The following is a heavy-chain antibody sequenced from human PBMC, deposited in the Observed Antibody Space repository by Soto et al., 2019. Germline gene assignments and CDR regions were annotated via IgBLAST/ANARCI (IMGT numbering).Heavy chain of an antibody. CDR2: IYHSGTT. Sequence: QLHLQESGSGLVKPSQTLSLTCTVSGGSISSGVHSWNWIRQSPGKGLEWIGYIYHSGTTYYNPSLQSLLTISLDYYWNAFSLKLSPVTAAGTAIYYCASDRKVRGWLHSWGRGTPVTVSS. CDR3: ASDRKVRGWLHS. V-gene: IGHV4-30-2*06. D-gene: IGHD3-10*01. CDR1: GGSISSGVHS. J-gene: IGHJ5*01.